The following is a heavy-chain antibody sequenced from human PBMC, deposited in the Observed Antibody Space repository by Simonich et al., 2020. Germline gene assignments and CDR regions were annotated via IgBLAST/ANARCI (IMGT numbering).Heavy chain of an antibody. CDR2: IDTYNGNT. V-gene: IGHV1-18*01. CDR1: GYTFTSYG. Sequence: QVQLVQSGAEVKKPGASVKVSCKASGYTFTSYGISWVGQAPGKGIEWMGWIDTYNGNTNYAQKLQSRVTMTTDTSTSTAYMELRSLRSDDTAVYYWARASRGTWWYYYFDYWGQGTLVTVSS. J-gene: IGHJ4*02. CDR3: ARASRGTWWYYYFDY. D-gene: IGHD2-15*01.